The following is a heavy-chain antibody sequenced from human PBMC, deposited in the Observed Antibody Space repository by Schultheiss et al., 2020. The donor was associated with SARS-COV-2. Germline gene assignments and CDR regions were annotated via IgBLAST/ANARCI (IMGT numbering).Heavy chain of an antibody. Sequence: GGSLRLSCAASGFTFSSYCMNWVRQAPGKGLEWVSSISSSSSYIYYADSVKGRFTISRDNAKNSLYLQMNSLRAEDTAVYYCASALADNIDYWGQGTLVTVSS. CDR2: ISSSSSYI. CDR3: ASALADNIDY. V-gene: IGHV3-21*01. D-gene: IGHD6-19*01. J-gene: IGHJ4*02. CDR1: GFTFSSYC.